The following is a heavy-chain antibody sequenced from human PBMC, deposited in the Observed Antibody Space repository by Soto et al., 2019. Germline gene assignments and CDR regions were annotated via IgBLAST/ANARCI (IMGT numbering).Heavy chain of an antibody. V-gene: IGHV3-21*01. Sequence: PGGSLRLSCAASGFTFSSYSMNWVRQAPGKGLEWVSSISSSSSYIYYADSVKGRFTISRDNAKNPLYLQMNSLRAEDTAVYYCARELGDYGYMDVWGKGTTVTVS. J-gene: IGHJ6*03. CDR3: ARELGDYGYMDV. D-gene: IGHD4-17*01. CDR1: GFTFSSYS. CDR2: ISSSSSYI.